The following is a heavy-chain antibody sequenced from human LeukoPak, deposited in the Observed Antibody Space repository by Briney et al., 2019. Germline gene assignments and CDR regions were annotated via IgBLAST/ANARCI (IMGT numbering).Heavy chain of an antibody. CDR1: GYTFTSYD. V-gene: IGHV1-8*01. CDR3: ASFERYCSSTSCPHNYFDY. Sequence: ASVKVSCKASGYTFTSYDINWVRQATGQGLEWMGWMNPNGGNTGYAQKFQGRVTMTRNTSISTAYMELSSLRSEDTAVYYCASFERYCSSTSCPHNYFDYWGQGTLVTVSS. CDR2: MNPNGGNT. D-gene: IGHD2-2*01. J-gene: IGHJ4*02.